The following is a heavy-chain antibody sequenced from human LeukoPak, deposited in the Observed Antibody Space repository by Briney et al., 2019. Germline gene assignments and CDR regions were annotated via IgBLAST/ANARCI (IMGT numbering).Heavy chain of an antibody. CDR3: ARDYDFWSGYGVEYYGMDV. V-gene: IGHV4-4*07. D-gene: IGHD3-3*01. J-gene: IGHJ6*02. Sequence: KASETLSLTCTVSGGSISSYYWSWIRRPAGKGLEWIGRIYTSGSTNYNPSLKSRVTMPVDTSKNQFSLKLSSVTAADTAVYYCARDYDFWSGYGVEYYGMDVWGQGTTVTVSS. CDR1: GGSISSYY. CDR2: IYTSGST.